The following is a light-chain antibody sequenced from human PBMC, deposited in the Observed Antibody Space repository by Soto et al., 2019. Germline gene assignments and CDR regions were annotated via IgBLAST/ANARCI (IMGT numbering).Light chain of an antibody. CDR3: QQRANWIT. V-gene: IGKV3-11*01. Sequence: VVLTQSPASLSLSPGERATLFCRASESVSRYVAWIQKKPGQPPRLLIYEASNRASGISARFSGSGSGTDSTLTSSSLGPEDFSVYFFQQRANWITFGQGTRLEIK. CDR2: EAS. CDR1: ESVSRY. J-gene: IGKJ5*01.